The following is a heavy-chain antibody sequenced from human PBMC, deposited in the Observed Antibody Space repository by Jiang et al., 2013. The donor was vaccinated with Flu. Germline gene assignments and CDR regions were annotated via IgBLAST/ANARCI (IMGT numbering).Heavy chain of an antibody. CDR2: YPGDSDT. Sequence: YPGDSDTRYSPSFQGQVTISADKSISTAYLQWSSLKASDTAMYYCARPGGTLVLSRRLGPFDIWGQGTMVTVSS. CDR3: ARPGGTLVLSRRLGPFDI. V-gene: IGHV5-51*01. D-gene: IGHD4/OR15-4a*01. J-gene: IGHJ3*02.